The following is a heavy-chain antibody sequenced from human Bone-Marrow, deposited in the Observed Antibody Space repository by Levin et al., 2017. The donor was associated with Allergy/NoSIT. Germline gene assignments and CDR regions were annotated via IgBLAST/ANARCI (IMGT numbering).Heavy chain of an antibody. CDR2: INPNSGGT. J-gene: IGHJ6*03. V-gene: IGHV1-2*02. Sequence: ASVKVSCKASGYTFTGYYMHWVRQAPGQGLEWMGWINPNSGGTNYAQKFQGRVTMTRDTSISTAYMELSRLRSDDTAVYYCAREGLYSGYDDHYYYYMDVWGKGTTVTVSS. CDR3: AREGLYSGYDDHYYYYMDV. CDR1: GYTFTGYY. D-gene: IGHD5-12*01.